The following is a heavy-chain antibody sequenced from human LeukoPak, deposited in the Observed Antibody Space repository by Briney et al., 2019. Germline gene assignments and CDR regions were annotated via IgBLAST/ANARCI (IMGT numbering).Heavy chain of an antibody. CDR2: VYYTGST. CDR1: GGSVTSGGYY. Sequence: PSETLFLTCTVSGGSVTSGGYYWSWIRQHPGKGLEWIGYVYYTGSTYYNPSLKSRVTISPDTSKNHFSLKVSSVTAADTAVYYCARISAGRYGMDVWGQGTTVTVSS. J-gene: IGHJ6*02. CDR3: ARISAGRYGMDV. V-gene: IGHV4-31*03. D-gene: IGHD6-6*01.